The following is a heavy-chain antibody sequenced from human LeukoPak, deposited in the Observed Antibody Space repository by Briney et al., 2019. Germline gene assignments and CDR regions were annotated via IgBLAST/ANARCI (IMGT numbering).Heavy chain of an antibody. CDR1: GGSISSSSYY. CDR2: FYYSGST. D-gene: IGHD3-22*01. J-gene: IGHJ4*02. CDR3: ARGHYYDSSGTPPGGHDY. Sequence: KPSETLSLTCTVSGGSISSSSYYWGWIRQPPGKGLEWIGSFYYSGSTYYNPSLKSRVTMSVDTSKNQFSLKLSSVTAADTAVYFCARGHYYDSSGTPPGGHDYWGQGTLVTVSS. V-gene: IGHV4-39*07.